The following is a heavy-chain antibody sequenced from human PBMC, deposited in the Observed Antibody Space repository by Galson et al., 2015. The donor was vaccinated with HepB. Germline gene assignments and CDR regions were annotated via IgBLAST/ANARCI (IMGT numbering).Heavy chain of an antibody. D-gene: IGHD3-3*01. Sequence: QSGAEVKKPGESLRISCKGSGYSFTSYWISWVRQMPGKGLEWMGRIDPSDSYTNYSPSFQGHVTISADKSISTAYLQWSSLKASDTAMYYCARRLHWKKKEWSNRYFDLWGRGTLVTVSS. V-gene: IGHV5-10-1*01. CDR1: GYSFTSYW. CDR3: ARRLHWKKKEWSNRYFDL. CDR2: IDPSDSYT. J-gene: IGHJ2*01.